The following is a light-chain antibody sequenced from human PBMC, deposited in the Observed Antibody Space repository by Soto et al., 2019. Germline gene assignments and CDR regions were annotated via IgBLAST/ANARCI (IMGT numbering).Light chain of an antibody. V-gene: IGKV4-1*01. CDR2: WAS. CDR3: QQYYSTPPT. J-gene: IGKJ1*01. Sequence: DIVMTQSPDSLAVSLGERATINCKSSQSVLSSSNNKNYLAWYQQKPGQPPKLLIYWASTRESGVPDRFSGSGSWTEFTLTISSLQAEDVAVYYCQQYYSTPPTFGQGTKVEIK. CDR1: QSVLSSSNNKNY.